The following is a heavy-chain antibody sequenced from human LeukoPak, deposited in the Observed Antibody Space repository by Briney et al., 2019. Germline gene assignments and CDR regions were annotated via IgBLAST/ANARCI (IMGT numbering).Heavy chain of an antibody. Sequence: PTGGSLRLSCAASGFTFSNHWMHWVRQAPGKGLVWVSRISGDGSSTRYADSVKGRFTISRDNAKNTLFLQMNSLRAEDTAVYYCARDNNRNYPDYWGQGTLVTVSS. V-gene: IGHV3-74*01. D-gene: IGHD1-14*01. CDR2: ISGDGSST. CDR1: GFTFSNHW. CDR3: ARDNNRNYPDY. J-gene: IGHJ4*02.